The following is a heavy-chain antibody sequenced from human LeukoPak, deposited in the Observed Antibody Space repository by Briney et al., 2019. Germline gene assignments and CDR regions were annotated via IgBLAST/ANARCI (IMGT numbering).Heavy chain of an antibody. J-gene: IGHJ6*02. CDR3: ARDLMVNYYYYGMDV. V-gene: IGHV1-18*01. D-gene: IGHD2-8*01. CDR1: GYTFTSHG. Sequence: GASVKVSCKASGYTFTSHGISWVRQAPGQGLEWMGWISAYNGNTNYAQKLQGRVTMTTDTSTSTAYMELRSLRSDDTAMYYCARDLMVNYYYYGMDVWGQGTPVTVSS. CDR2: ISAYNGNT.